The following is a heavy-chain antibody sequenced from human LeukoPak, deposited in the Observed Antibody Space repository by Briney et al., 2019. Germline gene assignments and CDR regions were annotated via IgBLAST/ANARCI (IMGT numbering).Heavy chain of an antibody. CDR1: GYTFTSYG. V-gene: IGHV1-18*01. CDR2: ISAYNGNT. J-gene: IGHJ4*02. Sequence: ASVKVSCKASGYTFTSYGISWVRQAPGQGLEWMGWISAYNGNTNYAQKPQGRVTLTTSTATSTAYMELRSLRSDDTAVYYCARVGIAVAGSSADYWGQGTLVTVSS. D-gene: IGHD6-19*01. CDR3: ARVGIAVAGSSADY.